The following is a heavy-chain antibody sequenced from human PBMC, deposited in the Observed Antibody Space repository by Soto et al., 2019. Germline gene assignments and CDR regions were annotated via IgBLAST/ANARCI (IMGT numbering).Heavy chain of an antibody. CDR2: ISYDGSNK. J-gene: IGHJ4*02. CDR3: AKDLRRQQLVPPKFDY. V-gene: IGHV3-30*18. D-gene: IGHD6-13*01. Sequence: GGSLRLSCAASGFTFSSYGMHWVRQAPGKGLEWVAVISYDGSNKYYADSVKGRFTISRDNSKNTLYLQMNSLRAEDTAVYYCAKDLRRQQLVPPKFDYWGQGTLVTVSS. CDR1: GFTFSSYG.